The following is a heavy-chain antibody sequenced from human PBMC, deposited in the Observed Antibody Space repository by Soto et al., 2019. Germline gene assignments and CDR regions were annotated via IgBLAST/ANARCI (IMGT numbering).Heavy chain of an antibody. D-gene: IGHD3-22*01. J-gene: IGHJ4*02. Sequence: ASVKVSCKASGYTFTSYDINWVRQATGQGLEWMGWMNPNSGNTGYAQKFQGRVTMTRNTSISTAYMELSSLRSEDTAVYYCARALNSPYDSSGYSLYWGQGTLVTVSS. CDR2: MNPNSGNT. CDR3: ARALNSPYDSSGYSLY. V-gene: IGHV1-8*01. CDR1: GYTFTSYD.